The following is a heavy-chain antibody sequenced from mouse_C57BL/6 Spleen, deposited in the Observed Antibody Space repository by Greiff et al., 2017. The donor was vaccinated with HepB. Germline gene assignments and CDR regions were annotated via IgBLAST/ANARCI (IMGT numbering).Heavy chain of an antibody. CDR2: IYPGSGNT. D-gene: IGHD1-1*01. J-gene: IGHJ1*03. CDR3: ARSGITTVVDYWYFDV. V-gene: IGHV1-76*01. Sequence: VKLMESGAELVRPGASVKLSCKASGYTFTDYYINWVKQRPGQGLEWIARIYPGSGNTYYNEKFKGKATLTAEKSSSTAYMQLSSLTSEDSAVYFCARSGITTVVDYWYFDVWGTGTTVTVSS. CDR1: GYTFTDYY.